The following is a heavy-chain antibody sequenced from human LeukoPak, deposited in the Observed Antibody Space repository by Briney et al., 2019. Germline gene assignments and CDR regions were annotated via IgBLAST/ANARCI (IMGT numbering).Heavy chain of an antibody. J-gene: IGHJ4*02. D-gene: IGHD6-19*01. CDR1: GFTFSSYS. Sequence: GGSLRLSCAVSGFTFSSYSMNWVRQAPGKGLEWVSAISGSGGSTYYADSVKGRFTISRDNSKNTLYLQMNSLRAEDTAVYYCAKDHARAVAAKGKGYDYWGQGTLVTVSS. CDR2: ISGSGGST. V-gene: IGHV3-23*01. CDR3: AKDHARAVAAKGKGYDY.